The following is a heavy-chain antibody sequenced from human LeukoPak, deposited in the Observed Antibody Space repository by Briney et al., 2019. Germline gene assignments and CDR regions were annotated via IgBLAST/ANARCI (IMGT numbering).Heavy chain of an antibody. V-gene: IGHV4-39*07. CDR3: ARAKTYCYDSSGYHAFDI. CDR1: GGSISSSSYY. D-gene: IGHD3-22*01. CDR2: IYYSGST. Sequence: PSETLSLTCTVSGGSISSSSYYWGWTRQPPGKGLEWIGSIYYSGSTYYNPSLKSRVTISVDTSKNQFSLKLSSVTAADTAVYYCARAKTYCYDSSGYHAFDIWGQGTMVTVSS. J-gene: IGHJ3*02.